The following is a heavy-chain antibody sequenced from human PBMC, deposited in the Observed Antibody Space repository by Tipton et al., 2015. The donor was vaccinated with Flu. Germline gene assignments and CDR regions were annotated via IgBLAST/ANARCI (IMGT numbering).Heavy chain of an antibody. CDR3: ARTITFGGDFVREDYSDY. J-gene: IGHJ4*02. CDR2: IYHSGRT. Sequence: TLSLTCAVYGGSLNYYYWSWIRQPPGKGLEWIGEIYHSGRTNYNPSLKSRVTISIDTSKNQFSLELTSVTAADTAVYYCARTITFGGDFVREDYSDYWGQGTLVTVSS. V-gene: IGHV4-34*01. CDR1: GGSLNYYY. D-gene: IGHD3-16*02.